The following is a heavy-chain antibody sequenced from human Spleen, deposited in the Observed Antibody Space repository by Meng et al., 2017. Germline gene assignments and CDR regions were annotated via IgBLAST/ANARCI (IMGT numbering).Heavy chain of an antibody. V-gene: IGHV3-21*01. J-gene: IGHJ4*02. CDR1: GFSFRIYT. Sequence: GESLKISCAASGFSFRIYTMNWVRQAPGKGLEWVSSISSSSTYIYYADSVKGRLTISRDNAKNSLFLQMNSLRAADTAVYYCAREDNVVGAYWGQGTLVTVSS. CDR3: AREDNVVGAY. D-gene: IGHD2-15*01. CDR2: ISSSSTYI.